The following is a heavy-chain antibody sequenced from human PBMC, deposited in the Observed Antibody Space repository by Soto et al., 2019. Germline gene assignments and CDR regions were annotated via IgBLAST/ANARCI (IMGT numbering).Heavy chain of an antibody. CDR1: GYTFTGYY. CDR2: INPNSGGT. CDR3: ARVHWGYSYGYVFDY. D-gene: IGHD5-18*01. V-gene: IGHV1-2*02. Sequence: ASVKVSCKASGYTFTGYYMHWVRQAPGQGLEWMGWINPNSGGTNYAQKFQGRVTMTRDTSISTAYMELSRLRSDDTAVYYCARVHWGYSYGYVFDYWGQGTLVTVYS. J-gene: IGHJ4*02.